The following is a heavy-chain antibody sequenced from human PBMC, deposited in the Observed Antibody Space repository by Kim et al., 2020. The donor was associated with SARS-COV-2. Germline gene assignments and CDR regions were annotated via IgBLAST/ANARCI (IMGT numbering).Heavy chain of an antibody. CDR3: ARHRARVATIIDS. V-gene: IGHV3-11*01. CDR1: GFTFSVYY. D-gene: IGHD5-12*01. CDR2: ISLSGNII. J-gene: IGHJ4*02. Sequence: GGSLRLSCAASGFTFSVYYMSWIRQPPGKGLEWVSYISLSGNIIYYADSVKGRFTISRDNARKSLYLEMNSLRAEDTAVYYCARHRARVATIIDSWGQGTLVTVSS.